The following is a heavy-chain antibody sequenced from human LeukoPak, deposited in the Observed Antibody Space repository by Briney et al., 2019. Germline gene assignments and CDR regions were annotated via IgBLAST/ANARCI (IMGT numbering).Heavy chain of an antibody. CDR2: LTHDGRNK. J-gene: IGHJ4*02. Sequence: GRTLRLSCDAYGFTFNTYAMHWVRQAPGKGLEWVTGLTHDGRNKAYIVYVKGRFTIYRDKSTNTLDLQMNSLKPDDTGVYFCSRNDPEWELGTGVGSCRGEETLVIVSS. D-gene: IGHD1-26*01. CDR1: GFTFNTYA. V-gene: IGHV3-30*04. CDR3: SRNDPEWELGTGVGSC.